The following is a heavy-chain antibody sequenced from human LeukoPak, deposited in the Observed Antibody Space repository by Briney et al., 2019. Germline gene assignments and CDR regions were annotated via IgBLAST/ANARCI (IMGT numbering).Heavy chain of an antibody. V-gene: IGHV3-30*02. CDR1: GFTFSSYG. Sequence: GGSLRLSCAASGFTFSSYGMHWVRQAPGKGLEWVAFIRYDGSNKYYADSVKGRFTISKDFSTNTLYLDMNTVRPDDTAVYYCALYGAYFAFWGHGTLVTVSS. CDR2: IRYDGSNK. D-gene: IGHD4-17*01. CDR3: ALYGAYFAF. J-gene: IGHJ4*01.